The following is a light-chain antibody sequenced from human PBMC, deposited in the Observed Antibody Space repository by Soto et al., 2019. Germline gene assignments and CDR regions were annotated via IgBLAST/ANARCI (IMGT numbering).Light chain of an antibody. CDR1: SSDVGGYNY. J-gene: IGLJ3*02. CDR2: EVS. V-gene: IGLV2-14*01. CDR3: SSYTSSSTPNWV. Sequence: QSALTQPASVSGSPGQSITISCTGTSSDVGGYNYVSWYQQHPGKAPKLMIYEVSNRPSGVSNRFSGSKSGNTASLTISGFQAEDEADYYCSSYTSSSTPNWVFGGGTKLTVL.